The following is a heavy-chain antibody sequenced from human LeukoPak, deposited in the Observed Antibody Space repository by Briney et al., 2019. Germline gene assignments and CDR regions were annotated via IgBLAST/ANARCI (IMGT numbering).Heavy chain of an antibody. CDR3: ARVSHYYDSIGYYWALYYYGMDV. D-gene: IGHD3-22*01. Sequence: GASVKVSCKASGYTFTSYGISWVRQAPGQGLEWMGWISAYNGNTNYAQKLQGRVTMTTDTSTSTAYMELRSLRSDDTAVYYCARVSHYYDSIGYYWALYYYGMDVWGQGTTVTVSS. CDR2: ISAYNGNT. CDR1: GYTFTSYG. V-gene: IGHV1-18*01. J-gene: IGHJ6*02.